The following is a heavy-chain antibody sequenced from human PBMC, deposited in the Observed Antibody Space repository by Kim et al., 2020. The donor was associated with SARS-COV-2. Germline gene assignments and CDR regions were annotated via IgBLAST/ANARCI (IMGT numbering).Heavy chain of an antibody. V-gene: IGHV4-39*01. J-gene: IGHJ4*02. Sequence: LKSRFTISVDTSKNQFSLKLSSLTAADTAVYYCARHPPTYYYDSSGYPDYWGQGTLVTVSS. CDR3: ARHPPTYYYDSSGYPDY. D-gene: IGHD3-22*01.